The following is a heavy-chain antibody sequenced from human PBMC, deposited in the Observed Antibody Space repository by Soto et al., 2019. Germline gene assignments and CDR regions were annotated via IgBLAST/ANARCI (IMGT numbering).Heavy chain of an antibody. D-gene: IGHD2-21*02. CDR1: GFSFSDNL. Sequence: QVQLVQSGAEVRKPGASVNISCRASGFSFSDNLVNWVRQAPGQSLEWMGWINPDNGNTRYSQTSQGRVTITGHSAASRVNVKVRDLITVDTAVDITAIDILQVGLSAFDAYDVWGRGTMVHVSS. CDR2: INPDNGNT. V-gene: IGHV1-3*01. J-gene: IGHJ3*01. CDR3: AIDILQVGLSAFDAYDV.